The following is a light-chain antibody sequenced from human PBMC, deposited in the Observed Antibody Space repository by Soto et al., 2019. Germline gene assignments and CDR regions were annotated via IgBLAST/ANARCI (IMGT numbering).Light chain of an antibody. CDR3: EQYGSSPLS. CDR1: QSVRYTF. Sequence: EILLTQSPGTLSLAPGERATLSSSASQSVRYTFLAWYQEKPGQLPRLLVHDAFSRATGIPDRFSGSGYGTYFTISINSLEPEDFAVYYCEQYGSSPLSFGGGTKVEIK. V-gene: IGKV3-20*01. CDR2: DAF. J-gene: IGKJ4*01.